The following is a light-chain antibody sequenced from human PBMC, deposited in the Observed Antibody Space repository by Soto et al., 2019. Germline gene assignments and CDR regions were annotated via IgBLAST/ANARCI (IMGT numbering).Light chain of an antibody. V-gene: IGLV2-8*01. Sequence: QSALAQPPSASGSPGQSVTISCTGSSSDIGAYNDVYWYQQYQGKAPKLIIYDVNQRPSGVPARFSASKSGNTASLTVSGLQAEDESVYYCSSFAGGAHLVFGGGTKLTVL. CDR3: SSFAGGAHLV. CDR2: DVN. J-gene: IGLJ2*01. CDR1: SSDIGAYND.